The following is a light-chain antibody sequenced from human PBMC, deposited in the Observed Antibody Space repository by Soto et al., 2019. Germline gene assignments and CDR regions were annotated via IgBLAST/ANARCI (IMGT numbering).Light chain of an antibody. Sequence: DIKMTQSPSTLSASVGDRVTITCRASQSIRVWLAWYQQKPGKAPNLLIYMASTLQSGVPSRFSGSGSGTEFTLTISSLQPDDFATYYCQQYATYWTFGQGTRWIS. CDR3: QQYATYWT. J-gene: IGKJ1*01. CDR2: MAS. CDR1: QSIRVW. V-gene: IGKV1-5*03.